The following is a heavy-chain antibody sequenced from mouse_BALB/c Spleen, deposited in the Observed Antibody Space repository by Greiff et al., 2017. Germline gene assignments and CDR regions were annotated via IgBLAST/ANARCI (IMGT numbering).Heavy chain of an antibody. D-gene: IGHD4-1*01. J-gene: IGHJ4*01. CDR3: ARRNWDYAMDY. CDR2: ISYSGST. V-gene: IGHV3-2*02. Sequence: QLQQSGPGLVKPSQSLSLTCTVTGYSITSDYAWNWIRQFPGNKLEWMGYISYSGSTSYNPSLKSRISITRDTSKNQFFLQLNSVTTEDTATYYCARRNWDYAMDYWGQGTSVTVSS. CDR1: GYSITSDYA.